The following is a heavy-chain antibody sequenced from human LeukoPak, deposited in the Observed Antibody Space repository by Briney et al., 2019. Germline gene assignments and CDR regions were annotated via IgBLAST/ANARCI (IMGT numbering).Heavy chain of an antibody. CDR3: ARRQLRKRGSYRPCDAFDI. V-gene: IGHV4-34*01. Sequence: SETLSLTCAVHGGSLSGYYWSWIRQPPGKGLEWIGEINHSGSTNYNPSPKSRVTLSVDTSKNQFSLKLSSVTAADTAVYYCARRQLRKRGSYRPCDAFDIWGQGTMVTVSS. CDR2: INHSGST. J-gene: IGHJ3*02. D-gene: IGHD3-16*02. CDR1: GGSLSGYY.